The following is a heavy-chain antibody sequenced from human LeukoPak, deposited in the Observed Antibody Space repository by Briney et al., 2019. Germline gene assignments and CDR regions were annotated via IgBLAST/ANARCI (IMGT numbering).Heavy chain of an antibody. D-gene: IGHD3-3*01. Sequence: SETLSLTCTVSGGSISSGDYYWSWIRQPPGKGPEWIGYIYNSGSTYYNPSLKSRVTISVDMSKNQFSLKLSSVTAADTAVYYCARGYYDFWSGYSTHGMDVWGQGTTVTVSS. CDR1: GGSISSGDYY. V-gene: IGHV4-30-4*01. CDR3: ARGYYDFWSGYSTHGMDV. J-gene: IGHJ6*02. CDR2: IYNSGST.